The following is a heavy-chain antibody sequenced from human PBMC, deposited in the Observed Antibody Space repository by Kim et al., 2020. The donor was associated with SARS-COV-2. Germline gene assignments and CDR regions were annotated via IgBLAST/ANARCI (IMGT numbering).Heavy chain of an antibody. CDR2: ISYDGSNK. V-gene: IGHV3-30*18. Sequence: GGSLRLSCAASGFTFSSYGMHWVRQAPGKGLEWVAGISYDGSNKYYADSVKGRFTISRDNSKNTLYLQMNSLRAEDTAVYYCAKALWAARFRRWTLAFDIWGQGTMVTVSS. CDR1: GFTFSSYG. J-gene: IGHJ3*02. CDR3: AKALWAARFRRWTLAFDI. D-gene: IGHD6-6*01.